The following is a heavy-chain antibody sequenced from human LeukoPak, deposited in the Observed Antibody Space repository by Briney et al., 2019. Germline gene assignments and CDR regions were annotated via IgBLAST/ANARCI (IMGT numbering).Heavy chain of an antibody. CDR1: GGSFSGHY. J-gene: IGHJ4*02. Sequence: PSETLSLTCAVYGGSFSGHYWGWIRQPPGKGLEWIGEIHHSGSTKYNPSLKSRVTISVDTSKNQFSLKLSTVTAADTAVYYCARHGTPWYYFDYWGQGTLVTVSS. CDR3: ARHGTPWYYFDY. CDR2: IHHSGST. V-gene: IGHV4-34*01. D-gene: IGHD1-14*01.